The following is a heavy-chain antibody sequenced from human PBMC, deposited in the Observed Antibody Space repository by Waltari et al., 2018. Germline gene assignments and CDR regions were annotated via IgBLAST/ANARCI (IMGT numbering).Heavy chain of an antibody. Sequence: QVQLQESGPGLVKPSETLSLTCPVSGGPISSYYWSWIRPPAGKGLEWIGRIYTSGSTNYNPSLKSRVTMSVDTSKNQFSLKLSSVTAADTAVYYCARSPGSSSWYYFDYWGQGTLVTVSS. J-gene: IGHJ4*02. D-gene: IGHD6-13*01. CDR1: GGPISSYY. V-gene: IGHV4-4*07. CDR2: IYTSGST. CDR3: ARSPGSSSWYYFDY.